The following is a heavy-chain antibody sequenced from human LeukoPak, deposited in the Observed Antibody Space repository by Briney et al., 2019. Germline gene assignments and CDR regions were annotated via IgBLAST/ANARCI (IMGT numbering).Heavy chain of an antibody. V-gene: IGHV3-23*05. D-gene: IGHD3/OR15-3a*01. Sequence: GGSLRLSCAASGFIFRKYGMNWVRQAPGKGLEWVSGIYTNGRDTRYADSVKGRFTISRDNSKNTLYLQMHSLRVEDTAVYYCAHLVWEYVGGLDVWGRGTTVTVSS. CDR2: IYTNGRDT. J-gene: IGHJ6*02. CDR1: GFIFRKYG. CDR3: AHLVWEYVGGLDV.